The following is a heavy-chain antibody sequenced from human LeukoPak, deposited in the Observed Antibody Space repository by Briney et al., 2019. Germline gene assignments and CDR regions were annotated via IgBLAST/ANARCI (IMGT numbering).Heavy chain of an antibody. V-gene: IGHV1-69*04. CDR2: IIPILGIA. J-gene: IGHJ4*02. Sequence: SVKVSCKASGGTFSSYAISWVRQAPGQGLEWMGRIIPILGIANYAQKFQGRATITADKSTSTAYMELSSLRSEDTAVYYCARDLGYYYDSSGYYDYWGQGTLVTVSS. CDR3: ARDLGYYYDSSGYYDY. CDR1: GGTFSSYA. D-gene: IGHD3-22*01.